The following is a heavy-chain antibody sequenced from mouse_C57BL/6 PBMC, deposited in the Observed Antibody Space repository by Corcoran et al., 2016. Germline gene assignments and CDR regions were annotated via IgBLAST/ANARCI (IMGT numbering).Heavy chain of an antibody. CDR1: GYTFTTYG. V-gene: IGHV9-3*01. Sequence: QIQLVQSGPELKKPGETVKISCKDSGYTFTTYGMSWVKQAPGKGLKWMGWINTYSGVPTYADDFKGRFAFSLETSASTAYLQINNLKNEDTATYFCARPYYGSSYFDYWGQGTTLTVSS. J-gene: IGHJ2*01. CDR3: ARPYYGSSYFDY. CDR2: INTYSGVP. D-gene: IGHD1-1*01.